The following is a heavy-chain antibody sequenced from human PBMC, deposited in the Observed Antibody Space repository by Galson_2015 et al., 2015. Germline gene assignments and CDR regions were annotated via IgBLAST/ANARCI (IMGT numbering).Heavy chain of an antibody. Sequence: ISSGDYYWSWIRQPPGKGLEWIGYIYNSGSTYYNPSLKSRVTMSVDTSKNQFSLKLSSVTAADTAVYYCARFLMTTVTSGGFDIWGQGTMVTVSS. D-gene: IGHD4-17*01. J-gene: IGHJ3*02. CDR3: ARFLMTTVTSGGFDI. CDR1: ISSGDYY. V-gene: IGHV4-30-4*01. CDR2: IYNSGST.